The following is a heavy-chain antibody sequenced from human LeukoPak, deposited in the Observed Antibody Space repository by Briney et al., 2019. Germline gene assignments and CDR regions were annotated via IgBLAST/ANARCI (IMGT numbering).Heavy chain of an antibody. Sequence: GGSLRLSCVASGFGLTNYAMSWVRQTPGKGLQWVSSLGISGASTWYAGSVKGRFSISRDNSKNTLYLQMNSLRAEDTAVYYCARGPSGYHNTGGQGTLVTVSS. V-gene: IGHV3-23*01. J-gene: IGHJ4*02. CDR1: GFGLTNYA. CDR3: ARGPSGYHNT. D-gene: IGHD5-12*01. CDR2: LGISGAST.